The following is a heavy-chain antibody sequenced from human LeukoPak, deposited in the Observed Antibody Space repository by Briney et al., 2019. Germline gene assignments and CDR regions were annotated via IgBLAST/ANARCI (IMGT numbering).Heavy chain of an antibody. CDR1: GFTVSSNY. Sequence: GGSLRLSCTASGFTVSSNYMSWARQAPGKGLEWVSVLYSGGSTYYADSVKGRFTISRDNSKNTLYLQINSLRDADTAVYYCARQRHTAFDYWGQGTLVTVSS. CDR3: ARQRHTAFDY. D-gene: IGHD5-18*01. V-gene: IGHV3-66*04. CDR2: LYSGGST. J-gene: IGHJ4*02.